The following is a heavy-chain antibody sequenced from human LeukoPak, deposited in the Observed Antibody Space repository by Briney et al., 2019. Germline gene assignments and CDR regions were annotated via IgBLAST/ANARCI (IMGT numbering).Heavy chain of an antibody. V-gene: IGHV1-18*01. Sequence: AASVNVSFKASGYTFISYGISWVRQAPGQGLEWMGWISGYNGNTNYAQNLQGRVTMTTDTSTSTAYMELRSLRSDDTAVYYCARGLGVVTAQSEQPKPRYFDLWGRGTQVTVSS. J-gene: IGHJ2*01. CDR2: ISGYNGNT. CDR1: GYTFISYG. D-gene: IGHD2-21*02. CDR3: ARGLGVVTAQSEQPKPRYFDL.